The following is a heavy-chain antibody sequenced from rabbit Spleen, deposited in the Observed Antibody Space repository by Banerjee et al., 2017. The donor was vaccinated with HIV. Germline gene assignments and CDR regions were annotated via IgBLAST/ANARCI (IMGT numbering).Heavy chain of an antibody. J-gene: IGHJ4*01. Sequence: QEQLKETGGGLVKSEGSLTLTCKASGVSFNDKDVMCWVRQAPGKGLEWITCIYGDSGGSTLYATWAKGRFTISKTSSTTVTLQMTSLTGADTVTYFCARAWGGDSAYYDLWGQGTLSPS. CDR2: IYGDSGGST. D-gene: IGHD7-1*01. CDR1: GVSFNDKDV. CDR3: ARAWGGDSAYYDL. V-gene: IGHV1S45*01.